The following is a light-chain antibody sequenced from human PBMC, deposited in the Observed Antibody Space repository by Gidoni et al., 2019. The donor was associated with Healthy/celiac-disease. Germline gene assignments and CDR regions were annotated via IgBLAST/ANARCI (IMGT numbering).Light chain of an antibody. J-gene: IGKJ5*01. Sequence: LSASVGDRVTITCQASQDISNYLNWYQQKPGKAPKLLIYDASNLETGVPSRFSGSGSGTDFTFTISSLQPEDIATYYCQQYDNLPITFGQGTRLEIK. CDR3: QQYDNLPIT. CDR2: DAS. V-gene: IGKV1-33*01. CDR1: QDISNY.